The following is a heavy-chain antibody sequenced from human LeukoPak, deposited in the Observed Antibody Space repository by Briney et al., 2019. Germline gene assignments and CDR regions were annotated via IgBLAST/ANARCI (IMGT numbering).Heavy chain of an antibody. Sequence: SETLSLTCTVSGGSISSYYWSWIRQPPGKGLEWIGYIYYSGSTNYNPSLKSRVTISVDTSKNQFSLKLSSVTAADTAVYYCARVGYGYGLDFDYWGQGTLVTVSS. D-gene: IGHD5-18*01. CDR3: ARVGYGYGLDFDY. CDR1: GGSISSYY. J-gene: IGHJ4*02. CDR2: IYYSGST. V-gene: IGHV4-59*01.